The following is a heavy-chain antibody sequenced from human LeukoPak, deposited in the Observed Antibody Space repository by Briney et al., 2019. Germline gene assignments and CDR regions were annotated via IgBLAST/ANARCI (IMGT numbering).Heavy chain of an antibody. V-gene: IGHV3-9*01. D-gene: IGHD3-10*01. CDR3: ARDYYGSGSYYVP. CDR2: ISWNSGSI. J-gene: IGHJ5*02. Sequence: GGSLRLSCAASGFTFDDYAMHWVRQAPGKGLEWVSGISWNSGSIGYADSVKGRFTISRDNSKNTLYLQMNSLRAEDTAVYYCARDYYGSGSYYVPWGQGTLVTVSS. CDR1: GFTFDDYA.